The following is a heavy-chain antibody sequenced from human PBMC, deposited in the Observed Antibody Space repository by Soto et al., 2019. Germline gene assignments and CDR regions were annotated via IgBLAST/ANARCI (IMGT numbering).Heavy chain of an antibody. V-gene: IGHV4-31*03. CDR1: GGSISSGGYY. CDR3: ARGGRRSPGMDV. CDR2: IYYSGST. Sequence: PSETLSLTCTVSGGSISSGGYYWSWIRQHPGKGLEWIGYIYYSGSTYYNPSLKSRVTISVDTSKNQFSLKLSSVTAADTAVYYCARGGRRSPGMDVWGQGTTLSVSS. J-gene: IGHJ6*02.